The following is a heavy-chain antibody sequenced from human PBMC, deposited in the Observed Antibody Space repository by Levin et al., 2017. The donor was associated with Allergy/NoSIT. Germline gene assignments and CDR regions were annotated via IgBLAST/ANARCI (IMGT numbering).Heavy chain of an antibody. CDR3: TRAPIGPGRLFEL. CDR2: IKEDESEK. V-gene: IGHV3-7*01. D-gene: IGHD1-1*01. Sequence: PGGSLRLSCVASGFTFSTYWMTWVRQAPGKGLEWVANIKEDESEKSYVESVKGRFTISRDNAKNSLYLQMNSLRVEDTAVYYCTRAPIGPGRLFELWGRGTLVTVSS. CDR1: GFTFSTYW. J-gene: IGHJ2*01.